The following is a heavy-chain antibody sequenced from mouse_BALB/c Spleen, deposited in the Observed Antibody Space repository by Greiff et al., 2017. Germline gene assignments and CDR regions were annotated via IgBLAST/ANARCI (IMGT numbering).Heavy chain of an antibody. J-gene: IGHJ4*01. CDR3: ARAGDRYDGYYYAMDY. V-gene: IGHV1-4*01. CDR2: INPSSGYT. Sequence: VQLQQSGAELARPGASVKMSCKASGYTFTSYTMHWVKQRPGQGLEWIGYINPSSGYTNYNQKFKDKATLTADKSSSTAYMQLSSLTSEDSAVYYCARAGDRYDGYYYAMDYWGQGTSVTVSS. D-gene: IGHD2-14*01. CDR1: GYTFTSYT.